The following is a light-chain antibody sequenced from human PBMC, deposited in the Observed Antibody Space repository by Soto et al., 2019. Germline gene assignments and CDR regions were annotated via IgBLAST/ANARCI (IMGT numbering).Light chain of an antibody. CDR1: SSDVGGYNY. CDR3: SSYTSSSSYV. CDR2: DVS. V-gene: IGLV2-14*01. J-gene: IGLJ1*01. Sequence: QSVLTQPASVSGSPGQSITNSCTGTSSDVGGYNYVSWYQQHPGKAPKLMIYDVSNRPSGVSNRFSGSKSGNTAPLTISGLQAEDEADYYCSSYTSSSSYVFGTGTKVTVL.